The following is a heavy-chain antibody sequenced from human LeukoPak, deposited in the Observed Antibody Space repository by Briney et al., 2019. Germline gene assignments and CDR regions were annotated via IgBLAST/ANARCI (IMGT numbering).Heavy chain of an antibody. Sequence: SETLSLTCTVSGGSISSYYWSWIRQPPGQGLEWIGYVYYSGSTNYNPSLKSRVTISIDTSKNQFSLTLNSVTAADTAVYYCASPLNYYGSGSYAYFDYWGQGTLVTVSS. CDR1: GGSISSYY. J-gene: IGHJ4*02. CDR2: VYYSGST. V-gene: IGHV4-59*08. D-gene: IGHD3-10*01. CDR3: ASPLNYYGSGSYAYFDY.